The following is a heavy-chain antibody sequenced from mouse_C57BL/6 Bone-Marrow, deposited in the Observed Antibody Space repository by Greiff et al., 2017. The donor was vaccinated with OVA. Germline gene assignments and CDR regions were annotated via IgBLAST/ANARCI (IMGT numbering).Heavy chain of an antibody. Sequence: GKLVESGGGLVKPGGSLKLSCAASGFTFSSYAMSWVRQTPEKRLEWVATISDGGSYTYYPDNVKGRFTISRDNAKNNLYLQMSHLKSEDTAMYYCARVGSSPWYFDYWGQGTTLTVSS. J-gene: IGHJ2*01. CDR2: ISDGGSYT. CDR1: GFTFSSYA. V-gene: IGHV5-4*03. D-gene: IGHD1-1*01. CDR3: ARVGSSPWYFDY.